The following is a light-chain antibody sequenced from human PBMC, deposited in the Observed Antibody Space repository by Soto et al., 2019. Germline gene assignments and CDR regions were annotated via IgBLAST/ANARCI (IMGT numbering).Light chain of an antibody. J-gene: IGLJ1*01. CDR3: NSYRNTAARYV. V-gene: IGLV2-14*03. CDR2: DVG. Sequence: QSALTQPASVSGSPGQSITISCTGTSSDVGGYNYVSWYQHRPGEVPKLIIYDVGNRPSGISDRFSGSKSGNTASLTISGLRAEDEADYYCNSYRNTAARYVFGTGTKVT. CDR1: SSDVGGYNY.